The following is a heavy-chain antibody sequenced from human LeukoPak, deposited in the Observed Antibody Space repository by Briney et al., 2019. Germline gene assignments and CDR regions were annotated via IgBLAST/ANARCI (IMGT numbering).Heavy chain of an antibody. J-gene: IGHJ6*03. Sequence: SGTLSLTCTVSGGSISSGDYYWSWIRQAPGKGLEWIGYIYYSGSTYYNPSLKSRVTISVDTSKNQFSLKLSSVTAADTAVYYCARGGVGATPAGYYYYMDVWGKGTTVTVSS. CDR2: IYYSGST. D-gene: IGHD1-26*01. CDR1: GGSISSGDYY. V-gene: IGHV4-30-4*08. CDR3: ARGGVGATPAGYYYYMDV.